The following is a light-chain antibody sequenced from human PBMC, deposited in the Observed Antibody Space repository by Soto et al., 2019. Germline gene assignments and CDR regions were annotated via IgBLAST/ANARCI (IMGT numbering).Light chain of an antibody. Sequence: DIQMTQSPSSLSASVGDRVSITCRASQSISSYLNWFQQKPGEAPNLLIYTASTLQSGVPSRFSGSGSGRDFTLTISSLRAEDFATYYCQQGYDTPLTFGQGTRLEIK. CDR3: QQGYDTPLT. CDR1: QSISSY. V-gene: IGKV1-39*01. CDR2: TAS. J-gene: IGKJ5*01.